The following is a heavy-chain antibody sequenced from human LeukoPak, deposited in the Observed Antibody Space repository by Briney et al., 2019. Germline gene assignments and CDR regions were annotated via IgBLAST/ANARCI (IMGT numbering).Heavy chain of an antibody. Sequence: PGGSLRLSCAASGFTFSSYAMSWVRQAPGKGLEWVSAISGSDGSTYYADSVKGRFTISRDNSKNTLYLQMNSLRAEDTAVYYCAKVLRGYSGYDYNYFDYWGQGTLVTVSS. CDR1: GFTFSSYA. CDR3: AKVLRGYSGYDYNYFDY. J-gene: IGHJ4*02. CDR2: ISGSDGST. D-gene: IGHD5-12*01. V-gene: IGHV3-23*01.